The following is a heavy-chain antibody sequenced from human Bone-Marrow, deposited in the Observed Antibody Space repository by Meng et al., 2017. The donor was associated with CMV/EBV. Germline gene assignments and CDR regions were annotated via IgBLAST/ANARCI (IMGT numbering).Heavy chain of an antibody. CDR2: MNPNSGNT. D-gene: IGHD3-3*01. V-gene: IGHV1-8*03. Sequence: ASVKVSCKASGYTFTSYDINWVRQATGQGLEWMGWMNPNSGNTGYAQKFQGRVTITRNTSISTAYMELSSLRSEDTAVYYCARGVARTYYDFWSGCGDVWGQGTTVTV. CDR3: ARGVARTYYDFWSGCGDV. CDR1: GYTFTSYD. J-gene: IGHJ6*02.